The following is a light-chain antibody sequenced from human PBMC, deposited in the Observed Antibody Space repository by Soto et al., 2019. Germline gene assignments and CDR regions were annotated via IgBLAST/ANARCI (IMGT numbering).Light chain of an antibody. CDR2: KVS. CDR1: QSLVHRDGNTY. CDR3: MQASRWPPIT. V-gene: IGKV2-30*02. Sequence: DVVVTQSPLSLPVTLGQAASISCRSSQSLVHRDGNTYLSWFRQRPGQSPRRLIYKVSNREAGVPDRFSGSGAGSDFTLKISRVEAEDVGLYYCMQASRWPPITFFQGTRLEIK. J-gene: IGKJ5*01.